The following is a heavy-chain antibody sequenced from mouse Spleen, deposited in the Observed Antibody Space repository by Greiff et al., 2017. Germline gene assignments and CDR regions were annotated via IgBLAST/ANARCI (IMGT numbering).Heavy chain of an antibody. CDR1: GYTFTDYN. D-gene: IGHD2-5*01. J-gene: IGHJ3*01. CDR3: ARGSAYYSNYGGFAY. CDR2: INPNNGGT. Sequence: EVKLMESGPELVKPGASVKMSCKASGYTFTDYNMHWVKQSHGKSLEWIGYINPNNGGTSYNQKFKGKATLTVNKSSSTAYMELRSLTSEDSAVYYCARGSAYYSNYGGFAYWGQGTLVTVSA. V-gene: IGHV1-22*01.